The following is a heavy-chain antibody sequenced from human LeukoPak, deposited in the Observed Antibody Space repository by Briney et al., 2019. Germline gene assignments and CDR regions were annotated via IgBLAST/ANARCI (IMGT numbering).Heavy chain of an antibody. J-gene: IGHJ4*02. V-gene: IGHV1-69*05. D-gene: IGHD3-22*01. CDR2: IIPIFGTA. CDR1: GGTFSSYA. CDR3: ARDLGMIVVSILIDY. Sequence: ASVKVSCKASGGTFSSYAISWVRQAPGQGLEWMEGIIPIFGTANYAQKFQGRVTMTTDTSTSTAYMELRSLRSDDTAVYYCARDLGMIVVSILIDYWGQGTLVTVSS.